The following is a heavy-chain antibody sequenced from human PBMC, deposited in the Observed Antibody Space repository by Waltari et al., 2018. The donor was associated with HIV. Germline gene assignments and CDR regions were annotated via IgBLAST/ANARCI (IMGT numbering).Heavy chain of an antibody. CDR3: ARGGYYYDSSGSTYFDY. D-gene: IGHD3-22*01. V-gene: IGHV4-34*01. CDR1: GGSFSGYY. CDR2: INHSGST. Sequence: QVQLQQWGAGLLKPSETLSLTCAVEGGSFSGYYWSGTRQPPGKGLEWSGEINHSGSTNYNPSLKSRVTISVDTSKNQFSLKLSSVTAADTAVYYCARGGYYYDSSGSTYFDYWGQGTLVTVSS. J-gene: IGHJ4*02.